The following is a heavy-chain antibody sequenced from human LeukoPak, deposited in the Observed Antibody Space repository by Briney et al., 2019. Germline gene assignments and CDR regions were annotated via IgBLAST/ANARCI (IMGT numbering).Heavy chain of an antibody. V-gene: IGHV4-59*01. J-gene: IGHJ4*02. CDR3: ARDRPPGLTAS. D-gene: IGHD1-14*01. CDR2: IHYSGNT. Sequence: SETLSLTCTVSGGSISSYYWSWIRQPPGKGLERIGDIHYSGNTKYNPSLRSRVTISVDTSKNQFSLKLNSVTAADTAVYYCARDRPPGLTASWGQGILVTVSS. CDR1: GGSISSYY.